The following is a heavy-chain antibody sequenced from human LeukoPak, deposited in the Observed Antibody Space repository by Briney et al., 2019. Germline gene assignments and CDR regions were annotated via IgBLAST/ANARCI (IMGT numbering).Heavy chain of an antibody. J-gene: IGHJ4*02. CDR2: IHYSGNT. V-gene: IGHV4-39*01. CDR1: GGSISGFY. D-gene: IGHD3-3*01. Sequence: SETLSLTCTVSGGSISGFYWGWIRQPPGMGLEWIGGIHYSGNTYYNPSLKSRVTISIDTSKNQFSLKLSSVTAADTAVYYCARLGAGPTYYDFWSGYSSFYFDYWGQGTLVTVSS. CDR3: ARLGAGPTYYDFWSGYSSFYFDY.